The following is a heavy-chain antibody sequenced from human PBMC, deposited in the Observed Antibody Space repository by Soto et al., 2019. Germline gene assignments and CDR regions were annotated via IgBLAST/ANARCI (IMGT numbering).Heavy chain of an antibody. CDR1: GFTFSSYA. CDR3: ARDRYGDPLWSQDDFDY. D-gene: IGHD4-17*01. V-gene: IGHV3-23*01. CDR2: ISDSGNST. Sequence: GGSLRLSCAASGFTFSSYAMSWVRQAPGKGLEWVSTISDSGNSTYSADSVKGRFTISRDNSKNTLYLQMNSLRAEDTAVYYCARDRYGDPLWSQDDFDYCGQGTLLTVYS. J-gene: IGHJ4*02.